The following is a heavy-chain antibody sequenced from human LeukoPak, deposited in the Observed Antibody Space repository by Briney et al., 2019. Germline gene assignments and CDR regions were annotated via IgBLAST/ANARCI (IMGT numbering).Heavy chain of an antibody. J-gene: IGHJ4*02. D-gene: IGHD2-2*01. V-gene: IGHV4-39*01. CDR3: ARQPGYCSSTSCWFDY. Sequence: SETLSLTCTVSGGSISSSSYYWGWIRQPPGKGPEWIGSIYYSGSTYYNPSLKSRVTISVDTSKNQFSLKLSSVTAADTAVYYCARQPGYCSSTSCWFDYWGQGTLVTVSS. CDR1: GGSISSSSYY. CDR2: IYYSGST.